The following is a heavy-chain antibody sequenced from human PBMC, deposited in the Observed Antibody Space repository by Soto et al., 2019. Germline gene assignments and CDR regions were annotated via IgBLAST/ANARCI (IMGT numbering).Heavy chain of an antibody. CDR3: ASGGQACHFDY. J-gene: IGHJ4*02. CDR2: IYYSGST. CDR1: GGSLSSGDYY. D-gene: IGHD3-16*01. V-gene: IGHV4-30-4*01. Sequence: QVQLQESGPGLVKPSQTLSLTCTVSGGSLSSGDYYWSWIRQPPGKGLEWIGYIYYSGSTYYNPSLKSRVTISVGTSKSQFSLKLSSVTAADTAVDYCASGGQACHFDYWGQGTMVTVSS.